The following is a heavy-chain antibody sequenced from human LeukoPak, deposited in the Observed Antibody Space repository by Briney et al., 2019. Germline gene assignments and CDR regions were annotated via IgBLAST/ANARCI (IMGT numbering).Heavy chain of an antibody. V-gene: IGHV3-30*04. CDR3: AKGSEVGPVDY. D-gene: IGHD1-26*01. CDR2: ISYDGSNR. J-gene: IGHJ4*02. Sequence: GRSLRLSCAASGFTFSSYAMHWVRQAPGKGLEWVAVISYDGSNRYHADSVKGRFTISRDNSKNTLYLQMNSLRVEDTAVYYCAKGSEVGPVDYWGQGTLVTVSS. CDR1: GFTFSSYA.